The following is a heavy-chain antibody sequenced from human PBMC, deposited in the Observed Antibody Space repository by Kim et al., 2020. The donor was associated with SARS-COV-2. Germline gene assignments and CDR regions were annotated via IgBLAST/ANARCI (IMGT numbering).Heavy chain of an antibody. CDR2: ISGSGGST. CDR3: AKGDDSSGYYYTPLDY. D-gene: IGHD3-22*01. J-gene: IGHJ4*02. Sequence: GGSLRLSCAASGFTFSSYAMSWVRQAPGKGLEWVSAISGSGGSTYYADSVKGRFTISRDNSKNTLYLQMNSLRAEDTAVYYCAKGDDSSGYYYTPLDYWGQGAQVSVSS. V-gene: IGHV3-23*01. CDR1: GFTFSSYA.